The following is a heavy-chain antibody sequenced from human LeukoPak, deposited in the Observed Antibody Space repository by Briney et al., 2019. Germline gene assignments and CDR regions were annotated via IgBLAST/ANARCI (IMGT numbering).Heavy chain of an antibody. D-gene: IGHD3-16*02. J-gene: IGHJ6*03. Sequence: TGGSLRLSCVASGFSFSDYSMNWVRQAPGKGLEWVSSINSRSNDIYYADSLKGRFTISRDNSKNTLFLQMNSLRAEDTAVYYCAKNTISGGHYQYYMDVWGKGTTVTVSS. CDR3: AKNTISGGHYQYYMDV. V-gene: IGHV3-21*04. CDR2: INSRSNDI. CDR1: GFSFSDYS.